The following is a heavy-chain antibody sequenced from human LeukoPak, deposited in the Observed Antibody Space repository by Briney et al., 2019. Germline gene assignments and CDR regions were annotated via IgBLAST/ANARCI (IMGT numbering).Heavy chain of an antibody. V-gene: IGHV3-48*04. J-gene: IGHJ6*03. Sequence: GGSLRLSCAASEFSVGSNYMTWVRQAPGKGLEWVSGISWNSGSIGYADSVKGRFTISRDNAKNSLFLQMNSLRAEDTAVYFCARVKQQLVRLLGRDTTYYYYYYMDVWGKGTTVTVSS. D-gene: IGHD6-13*01. CDR2: ISWNSGSI. CDR1: EFSVGSNY. CDR3: ARVKQQLVRLLGRDTTYYYYYYMDV.